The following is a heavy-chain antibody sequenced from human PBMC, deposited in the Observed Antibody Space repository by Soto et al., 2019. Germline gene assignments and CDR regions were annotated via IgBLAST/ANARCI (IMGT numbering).Heavy chain of an antibody. CDR3: ARHYWYGSGSYYYYYYYYMDV. Sequence: QVQLQESGPGLVKPSETLSLTCTVSGGSISSYYWSWIRQPPGKGLEWIGYISYSGSTNYNPSLQSRVTISVDTSKNQFSLKLSSVTAADTAVYYCARHYWYGSGSYYYYYYYYMDVWGKGTTVTVSS. V-gene: IGHV4-59*08. CDR2: ISYSGST. J-gene: IGHJ6*03. D-gene: IGHD3-10*01. CDR1: GGSISSYY.